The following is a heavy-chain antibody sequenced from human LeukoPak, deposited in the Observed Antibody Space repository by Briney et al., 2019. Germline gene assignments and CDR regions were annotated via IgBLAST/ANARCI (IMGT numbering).Heavy chain of an antibody. CDR3: AKADGTDSSGYFSY. V-gene: IGHV3-9*01. CDR2: ISWNSGSI. Sequence: GRSLRLSCAASGFTFDDYAMHWVRQAPGKGLEGVSGISWNSGSIGYADSVKGRFTISTDNAKNSLDLQMTRLRAEDTALYYCAKADGTDSSGYFSYWGQGTLVTVSS. J-gene: IGHJ4*02. D-gene: IGHD3-22*01. CDR1: GFTFDDYA.